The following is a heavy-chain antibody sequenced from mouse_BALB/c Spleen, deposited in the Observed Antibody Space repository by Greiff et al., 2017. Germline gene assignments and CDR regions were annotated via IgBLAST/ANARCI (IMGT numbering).Heavy chain of an antibody. D-gene: IGHD1-2*01. CDR1: GYSFTSYW. V-gene: IGHV1S127*01. Sequence: VQLQQSGPQLVRPGASVKISCKASGYSFTSYWMHWVKQRPGQGLEWIGMIDPSDSETRLNQKFKDKATLTVDKSSSTAYMQLSSPTSEDSAVYYCARITTAYYFDYWGQGTTLTVSS. CDR3: ARITTAYYFDY. J-gene: IGHJ2*01. CDR2: IDPSDSET.